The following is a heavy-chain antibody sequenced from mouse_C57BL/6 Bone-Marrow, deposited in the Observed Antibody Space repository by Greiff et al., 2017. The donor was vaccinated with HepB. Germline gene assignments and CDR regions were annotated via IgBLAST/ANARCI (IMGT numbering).Heavy chain of an antibody. CDR1: GFTFSDYY. Sequence: EVQGVESGGGLVQPGGSLKLSCAASGFTFSDYYMYWVRQTPEKRLEWVAYISNGGGSTYYPDTVKGRFTISRDNAKNTLYLQMSRLKSEDTAIYCCARQGDCLDYWGQGTTLTVSS. J-gene: IGHJ2*01. V-gene: IGHV5-12*01. CDR2: ISNGGGST. D-gene: IGHD2-13*01. CDR3: ARQGDCLDY.